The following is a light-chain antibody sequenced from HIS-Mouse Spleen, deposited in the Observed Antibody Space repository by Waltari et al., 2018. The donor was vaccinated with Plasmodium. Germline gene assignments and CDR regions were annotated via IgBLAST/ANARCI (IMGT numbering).Light chain of an antibody. Sequence: EIVMTQSPATLSVSPGESATLSCRASQRVSSNLAWEQQQPGQAPRPRSYGASSRATGIPAGLSGSGCGIECSLTICSLQSDYGAVYYCQQYNNWSFTFGPGTKGDIK. CDR2: GAS. CDR3: QQYNNWSFT. V-gene: IGKV3-15*01. J-gene: IGKJ3*01. CDR1: QRVSSN.